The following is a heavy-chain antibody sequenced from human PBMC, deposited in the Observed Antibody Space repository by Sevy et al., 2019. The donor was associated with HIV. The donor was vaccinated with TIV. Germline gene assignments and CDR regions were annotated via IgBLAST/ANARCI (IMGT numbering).Heavy chain of an antibody. CDR1: GISISSHW. V-gene: IGHV3-7*01. J-gene: IGHJ6*02. CDR2: INQDGSEN. CDR3: ARAMGV. Sequence: GGSLRLSCVGSGISISSHWMNWVRQSPGKELEWVANINQDGSENYYVDSVKGRFTISRENAKNSGYLQMHSLRVEDSGVYYCARAMGVWGQGTTVTVSS.